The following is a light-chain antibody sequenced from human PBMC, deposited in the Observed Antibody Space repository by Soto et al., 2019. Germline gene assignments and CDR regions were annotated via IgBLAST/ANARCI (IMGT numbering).Light chain of an antibody. V-gene: IGKV3-20*01. Sequence: EIVLTQSPGTLSLSPGKRATLSCRASQSVSSSFLAWYQQKPGQAPRLLIYGARTRATGVPDRFSASGSGTDFSLTISRLEPEDFAVYYCQQYGTSPWTFGQGTKVDIK. CDR1: QSVSSSF. CDR3: QQYGTSPWT. CDR2: GAR. J-gene: IGKJ1*01.